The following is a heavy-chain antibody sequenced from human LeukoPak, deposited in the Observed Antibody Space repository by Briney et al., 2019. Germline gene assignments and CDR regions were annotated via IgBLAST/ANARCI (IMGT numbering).Heavy chain of an antibody. J-gene: IGHJ1*01. CDR2: IYYSGST. Sequence: TSETLSLTCTVSGGSISSGGYYWSWIRQHPGKGLEWIGYIYYSGSTYYNPSLKSRVTISVDTSKNQFSLKLSSVTAADTAVYYCAGIAVAGSIQHWGQGTLVTVSS. CDR1: GGSISSGGYY. CDR3: AGIAVAGSIQH. D-gene: IGHD6-19*01. V-gene: IGHV4-31*03.